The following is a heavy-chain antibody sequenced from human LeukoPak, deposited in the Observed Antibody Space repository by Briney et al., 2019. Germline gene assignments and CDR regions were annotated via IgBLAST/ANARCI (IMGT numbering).Heavy chain of an antibody. D-gene: IGHD2-15*01. Sequence: ASVKVSRKASGGTVSSYAISWVRQAPGQGLEWMGGIIPIFGTANYAQKFQGRVTITADESTSTAYMELSSLRSEDTAVYYCARGHCSGGSCYYFDYWGQGTLVTVSS. CDR2: IIPIFGTA. V-gene: IGHV1-69*13. CDR3: ARGHCSGGSCYYFDY. CDR1: GGTVSSYA. J-gene: IGHJ4*02.